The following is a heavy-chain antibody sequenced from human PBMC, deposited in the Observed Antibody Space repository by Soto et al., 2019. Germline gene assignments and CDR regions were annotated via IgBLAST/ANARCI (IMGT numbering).Heavy chain of an antibody. Sequence: QVTLKESGPVLVKPTETLTLTCTVSGFSLSNARMGVSWIRQPPGKALEWLAHIFSNDEKSYSTSLKSRLTLSKDTSKSQVVLTMTNMDPVDTATYYCAREVRRKIVLVVYYYGMDVWGQGTTVTVSS. CDR1: GFSLSNARMG. V-gene: IGHV2-26*01. J-gene: IGHJ6*02. CDR2: IFSNDEK. CDR3: AREVRRKIVLVVYYYGMDV. D-gene: IGHD2-15*01.